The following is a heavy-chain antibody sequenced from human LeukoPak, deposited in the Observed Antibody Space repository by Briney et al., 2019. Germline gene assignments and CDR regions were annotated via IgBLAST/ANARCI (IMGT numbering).Heavy chain of an antibody. D-gene: IGHD3-10*01. V-gene: IGHV5-51*01. CDR1: GYSFTDYW. CDR3: ARQRGSGSSSYYYYYMDV. CDR2: IYPGDSDT. J-gene: IGHJ6*03. Sequence: GESLKISCKGSGYSFTDYWIGWVRQMPGKGLEWMGIIYPGDSDTRYSPSFQGQVTISADKSISTAYLQWSSLKASDTAMYYCARQRGSGSSSYYYYYMDVWGKGTTVTISS.